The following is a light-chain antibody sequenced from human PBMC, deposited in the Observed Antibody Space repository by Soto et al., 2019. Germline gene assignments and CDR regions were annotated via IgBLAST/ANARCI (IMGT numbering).Light chain of an antibody. V-gene: IGKV1-9*01. CDR1: QGITSY. CDR3: QQTRSYPST. Sequence: IQLTQFPSSLSASVGDSVTITCRASQGITSYLAWYQQKPGKAPNLLIYGASTLQSGVPSRFSGSGSGTDFTLTINSLQAEDFATYYCQQTRSYPSTFGGGTKVDIK. CDR2: GAS. J-gene: IGKJ4*01.